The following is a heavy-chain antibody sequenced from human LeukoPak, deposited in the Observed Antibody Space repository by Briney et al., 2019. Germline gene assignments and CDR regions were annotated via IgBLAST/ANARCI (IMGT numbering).Heavy chain of an antibody. D-gene: IGHD6-19*01. V-gene: IGHV4-59*01. Sequence: SETLSLTCTVSGGSISSYYWSWIRQPPGKGLEWIGYIYYSGSTNYNPSLKSRVTISVDTSKNQFSLKLSSVTAADTAVYYCASGYSSGWSGPGDYWGQGTLVTVSS. CDR1: GGSISSYY. J-gene: IGHJ4*02. CDR2: IYYSGST. CDR3: ASGYSSGWSGPGDY.